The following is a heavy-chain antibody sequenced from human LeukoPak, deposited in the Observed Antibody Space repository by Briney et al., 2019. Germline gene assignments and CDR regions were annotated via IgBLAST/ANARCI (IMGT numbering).Heavy chain of an antibody. D-gene: IGHD2-2*01. CDR3: AREDIVVVPAAISGSDDYYYYMDV. Sequence: PGGSLRLSCAASGFTFSSYSMNWVRQAPGKGLEWVSSISSSSSYIYYADSVKGRFTISRDNAKNSLYLQMNSLRAEDTAVYYCAREDIVVVPAAISGSDDYYYYMDVWGKGTTVTVSS. CDR1: GFTFSSYS. V-gene: IGHV3-21*01. CDR2: ISSSSSYI. J-gene: IGHJ6*03.